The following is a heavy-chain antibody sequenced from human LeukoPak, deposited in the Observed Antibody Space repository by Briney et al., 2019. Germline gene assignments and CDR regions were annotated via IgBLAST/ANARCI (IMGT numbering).Heavy chain of an antibody. J-gene: IGHJ6*03. CDR3: ARDKERVFFYMDV. CDR2: IGTASDT. CDR1: GFTFSSFD. D-gene: IGHD5-24*01. Sequence: GGSLRLSCAASGFTFSSFDMHWVRQPTGQGLEWVSTIGTASDTYYPGSVEGRFTLSRDNAKNSLYLQMNSLRAEDTAVYYCARDKERVFFYMDVWGKGTTVTVSS. V-gene: IGHV3-13*01.